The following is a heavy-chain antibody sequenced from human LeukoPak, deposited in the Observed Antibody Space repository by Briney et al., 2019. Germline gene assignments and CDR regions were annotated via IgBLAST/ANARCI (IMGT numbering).Heavy chain of an antibody. Sequence: GGSLRLSCAASGFTFSSYAMHWVRQAPGEGPEWVALASGDGIHKQYAASVQGRFTISRDNSESTVYLEMNSLKDGDTGIYYCARAVSSSWYAAYWGHGTRVTVSS. D-gene: IGHD6-13*01. CDR2: ASGDGIHK. CDR1: GFTFSSYA. CDR3: ARAVSSSWYAAY. J-gene: IGHJ4*01. V-gene: IGHV3-30*12.